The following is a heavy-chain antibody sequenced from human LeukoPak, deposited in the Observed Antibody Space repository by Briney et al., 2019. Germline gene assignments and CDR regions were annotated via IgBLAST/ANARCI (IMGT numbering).Heavy chain of an antibody. CDR3: ARDYCSGATCYLPGY. CDR2: IKQDGSEK. J-gene: IGHJ4*02. CDR1: GFSFSTYW. V-gene: IGHV3-7*01. D-gene: IGHD2-15*01. Sequence: GGSLRLSCATSGFSFSTYWMNWVRQAPGEGPEWVANIKQDGSEKYYATSVKGRFTVSRDNAENSLFLQMNSLRAEDTAIYYCARDYCSGATCYLPGYWGQGTLVTVSS.